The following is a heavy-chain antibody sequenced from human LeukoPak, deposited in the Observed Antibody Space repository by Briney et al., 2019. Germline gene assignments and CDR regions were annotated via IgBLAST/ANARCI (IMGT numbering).Heavy chain of an antibody. J-gene: IGHJ4*02. D-gene: IGHD6-6*01. V-gene: IGHV4-61*08. CDR3: AREGLYSSSHDYFDY. Sequence: SETLSLTCAVSGGSISSGGYSWSWIRQPPGKGLEWIGYIYYSGSTNYNPSLKSRVTISVDTSKNQFSLKLSSVTAADTAVYYCAREGLYSSSHDYFDYWGQGTLVTVSS. CDR2: IYYSGST. CDR1: GGSISSGGYS.